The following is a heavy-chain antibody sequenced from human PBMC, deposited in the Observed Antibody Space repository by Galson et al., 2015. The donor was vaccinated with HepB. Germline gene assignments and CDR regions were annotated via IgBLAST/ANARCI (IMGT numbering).Heavy chain of an antibody. CDR2: INHNGTT. CDR3: ARGTVRIRWADY. CDR1: VGSFSGCY. J-gene: IGHJ4*02. V-gene: IGHV4-34*01. Sequence: SEPLSLTCVVSVGSFSGCYWNWIRQPPGKGLEWIGEINHNGTTNFNPSLKRRLSISIDSSRNQFSMKLSSVTAVDTAMYYCARGTVRIRWADYWDQGTLVTVSS. D-gene: IGHD2/OR15-2a*01.